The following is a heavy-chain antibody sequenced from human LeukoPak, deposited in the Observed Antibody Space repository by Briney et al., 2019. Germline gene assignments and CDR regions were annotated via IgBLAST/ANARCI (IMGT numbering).Heavy chain of an antibody. J-gene: IGHJ5*02. D-gene: IGHD4-23*01. CDR1: GFSFSSYA. CDR2: ISGSGDST. V-gene: IGHV3-23*01. Sequence: GGSLRLSCAASGFSFSSYAMTWVRQAPGKGLEWVSVISGSGDSTYDADSVKGRFTIPRDNSKNTLYLQMNSLRDEDTAVYYCANVGDYGGANWFDPWGQGTLVTVSS. CDR3: ANVGDYGGANWFDP.